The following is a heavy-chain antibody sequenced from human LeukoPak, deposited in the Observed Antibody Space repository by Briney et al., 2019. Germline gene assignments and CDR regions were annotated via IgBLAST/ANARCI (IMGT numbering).Heavy chain of an antibody. Sequence: GGSLRLSCAVSGFTFNTYTMNWVRQAPGKGLEWVSSISSGSGSMFYIDSVRGRFTISRDNARNSLYLQMNSLRVEDTAVYYCAKDSHWILFDDWGQGTLVTVSS. CDR1: GFTFNTYT. V-gene: IGHV3-21*01. CDR2: ISSGSGSM. D-gene: IGHD2-2*03. J-gene: IGHJ4*02. CDR3: AKDSHWILFDD.